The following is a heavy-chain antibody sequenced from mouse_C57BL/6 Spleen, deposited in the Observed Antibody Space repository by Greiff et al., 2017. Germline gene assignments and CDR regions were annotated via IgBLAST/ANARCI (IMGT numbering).Heavy chain of an antibody. V-gene: IGHV14-3*01. CDR2: IDPANGNT. CDR1: GFNIKNTY. Sequence: VHVKQSVAELVRPGASVKLSCTASGFNIKNTYMHWVKQRPEQGLEWIGRIDPANGNTKYAPKFQGKATIPADTSSNTAYLQLSSLTSEDTAIYYCAREVVARGYFDVWGTGTTVTVSS. D-gene: IGHD1-1*01. CDR3: AREVVARGYFDV. J-gene: IGHJ1*03.